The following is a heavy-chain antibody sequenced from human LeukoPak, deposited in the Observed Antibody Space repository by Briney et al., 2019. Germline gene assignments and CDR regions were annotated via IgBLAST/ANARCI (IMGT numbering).Heavy chain of an antibody. D-gene: IGHD3-10*01. J-gene: IGHJ4*02. CDR3: AKVRAYYYGSGSSGWRDFDY. CDR1: GGSISSSSYY. CDR2: IYYSGST. V-gene: IGHV4-39*01. Sequence: SETLSLTCTVSGGSISSSSYYWGWIRQPPGKGLEWIGSIYYSGSTYYNPSLKSRVTISVDTSKNQFSLKLSSVTAADTAVYYCAKVRAYYYGSGSSGWRDFDYWGQGTLVTVSS.